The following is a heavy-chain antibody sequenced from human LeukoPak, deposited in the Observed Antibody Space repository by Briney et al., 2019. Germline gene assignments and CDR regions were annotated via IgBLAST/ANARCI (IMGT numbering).Heavy chain of an antibody. CDR3: ARQVVFWSGYFGEPYYFDY. J-gene: IGHJ4*02. V-gene: IGHV4-39*01. Sequence: SETPSLTCTVSGGSISSSSYYWGWIRQPPGKGLEWIGSIYYSGSTYYNPSLKSRVTISVDTSKNQFSLKLSSVTAADTAVYYCARQVVFWSGYFGEPYYFDYWGQGTLVTVSS. CDR2: IYYSGST. D-gene: IGHD3-3*01. CDR1: GGSISSSSYY.